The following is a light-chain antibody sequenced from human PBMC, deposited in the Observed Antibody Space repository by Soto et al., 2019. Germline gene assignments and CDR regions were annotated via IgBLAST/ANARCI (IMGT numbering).Light chain of an antibody. J-gene: IGLJ3*02. Sequence: QAVVTQEPSFSVSPGGTITLTSGLTSGSVSTSSYPSWYQQTPGQAPRTLIYSTNTRSSGVPDRFSGSILGNKAALTITGAEADDESDYYCALSLPRGVWEFGGGTKLTVL. CDR3: ALSLPRGVWE. CDR1: SGSVSTSSY. CDR2: STN. V-gene: IGLV8-61*01.